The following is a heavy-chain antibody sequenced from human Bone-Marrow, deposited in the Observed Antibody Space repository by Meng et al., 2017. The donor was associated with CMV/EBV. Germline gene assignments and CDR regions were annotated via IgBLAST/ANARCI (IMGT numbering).Heavy chain of an antibody. Sequence: GGPLRLSCSASGFTFSSYAMHWVRQAPGKGLEWVAVISYDGSNKYYADSVKGRFTISRDNSKNTLYLQMNSLRAEDTAVYDCARDRVSYSSSWESDYWGQGTLVTVSS. CDR1: GFTFSSYA. J-gene: IGHJ4*02. CDR2: ISYDGSNK. V-gene: IGHV3-30*04. CDR3: ARDRVSYSSSWESDY. D-gene: IGHD6-13*01.